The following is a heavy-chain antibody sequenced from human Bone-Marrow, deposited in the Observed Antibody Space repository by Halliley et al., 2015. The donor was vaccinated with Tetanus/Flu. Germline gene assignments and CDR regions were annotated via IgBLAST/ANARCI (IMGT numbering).Heavy chain of an antibody. J-gene: IGHJ4*02. V-gene: IGHV5-51*01. CDR2: IYPDDSDT. Sequence: WMGIIYPDDSDTRYSPSFQGQVTISGDKSINTAYLQWSSLKASDTAIYHCARAHSGDSLLGYFDFWGQGTLVTVSS. D-gene: IGHD2-21*02. CDR3: ARAHSGDSLLGYFDF.